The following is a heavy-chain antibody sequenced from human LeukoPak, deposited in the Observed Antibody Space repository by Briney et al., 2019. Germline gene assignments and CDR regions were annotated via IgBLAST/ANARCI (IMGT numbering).Heavy chain of an antibody. CDR2: INHSGST. CDR1: VGSPSVAMG. V-gene: IGHV4-34*01. J-gene: IGHJ4*02. D-gene: IGHD2-21*02. CDR3: ARSYYYASGDYAVYYFDY. Sequence: PPETLSDSSVQNVGSPSVAMGCSVCQPPGKGLEWIGEINHSGSTNYNPSLKSRVTISVDTSKKQFSLKLSSVTAADTAMYYCARSYYYASGDYAVYYFDYWGQGSLVTVSS.